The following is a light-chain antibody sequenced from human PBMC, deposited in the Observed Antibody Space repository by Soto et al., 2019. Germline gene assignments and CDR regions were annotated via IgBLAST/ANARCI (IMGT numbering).Light chain of an antibody. J-gene: IGKJ1*01. Sequence: EIVLTQSPGTLSLSPGERATLSCRASQSVSRNYLVWYQQKPGQAPRLLIYGASGRATGIPDRFSGSGSGTDFTLTISRLEPEDFAVYYCQQYGSSQTFGQGTKGDIK. V-gene: IGKV3-20*01. CDR1: QSVSRNY. CDR3: QQYGSSQT. CDR2: GAS.